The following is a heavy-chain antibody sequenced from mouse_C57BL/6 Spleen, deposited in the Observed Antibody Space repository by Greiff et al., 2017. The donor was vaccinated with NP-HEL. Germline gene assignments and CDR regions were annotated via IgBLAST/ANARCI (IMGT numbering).Heavy chain of an antibody. Sequence: EVQGVESGGGLVKPGGSLKLSCAASGFTFSSYAMSWVRQTPEKRLEWVATISDGGSYTYYPDNVKGRFTISRDNAKNNLYLQMSHLKSEDTAMYYCARQDDYDEGWTYWGQGTLVTVSA. D-gene: IGHD2-4*01. V-gene: IGHV5-4*01. CDR3: ARQDDYDEGWTY. J-gene: IGHJ3*01. CDR2: ISDGGSYT. CDR1: GFTFSSYA.